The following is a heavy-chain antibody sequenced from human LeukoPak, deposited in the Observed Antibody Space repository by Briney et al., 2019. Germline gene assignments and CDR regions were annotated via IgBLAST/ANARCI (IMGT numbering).Heavy chain of an antibody. CDR2: INPNSGGT. D-gene: IGHD5-12*01. Sequence: GASVKVSCKASGYTFSDYYMHWVRQAPGQGLEWMGWINPNSGGTNYAQKFQGRVTVTRDTSISTAYMELSSLRSEDTAVYYCARDPGRGYQFDPWGQGTLVTVSS. CDR1: GYTFSDYY. V-gene: IGHV1-2*02. J-gene: IGHJ5*02. CDR3: ARDPGRGYQFDP.